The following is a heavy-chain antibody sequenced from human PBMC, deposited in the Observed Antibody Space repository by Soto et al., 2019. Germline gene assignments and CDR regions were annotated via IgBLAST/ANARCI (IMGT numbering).Heavy chain of an antibody. Sequence: QVQLVQSGAEVKKPGSSVKVSCKASGGTFSSYAISWVRQAPGQGLEWMGGIIPIIGTANYAQKLQGRVTITADESTRTSYMGRSSMESEDTAVYYCARRRGGYNWNELRWFDPWGQGTLVTVSS. D-gene: IGHD1-20*01. CDR3: ARRRGGYNWNELRWFDP. CDR1: GGTFSSYA. CDR2: IIPIIGTA. J-gene: IGHJ5*02. V-gene: IGHV1-69*01.